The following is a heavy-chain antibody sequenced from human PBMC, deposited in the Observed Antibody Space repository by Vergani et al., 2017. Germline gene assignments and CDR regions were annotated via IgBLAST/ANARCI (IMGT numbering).Heavy chain of an antibody. V-gene: IGHV4-59*01. CDR1: GGSISSYY. CDR3: ARGGYDLWSGYPRDLGRDYYYYYMDV. Sequence: QVQLQESGPGLVKPSETLSLTCTVSGGSISSYYWSWIRQPPGKGLEWIGYIYYSGSTNYNPSLKSRVTISVDTSKNQFSLKLSSVTAADTAVYYCARGGYDLWSGYPRDLGRDYYYYYMDVWGKGTTVTVSS. D-gene: IGHD3-3*01. CDR2: IYYSGST. J-gene: IGHJ6*03.